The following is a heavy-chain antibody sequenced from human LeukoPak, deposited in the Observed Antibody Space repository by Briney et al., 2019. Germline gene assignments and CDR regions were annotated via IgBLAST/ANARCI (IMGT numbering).Heavy chain of an antibody. D-gene: IGHD6-13*01. CDR3: VRGAYSSSWLNFDY. J-gene: IGHJ4*02. Sequence: GGSLRLSCTASGFTLSSYEMSWIRQAPGKGLEWVSSIDYSGGSTHYADSVKGRFTVSRDNSKNTLYLQMNSLRAEDTAVYYCVRGAYSSSWLNFDYWGQGTLVTVSS. CDR2: IDYSGGST. CDR1: GFTLSSYE. V-gene: IGHV3-23*01.